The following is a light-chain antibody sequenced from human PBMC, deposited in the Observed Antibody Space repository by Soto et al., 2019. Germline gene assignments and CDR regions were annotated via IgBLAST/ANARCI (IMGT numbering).Light chain of an antibody. CDR2: GAS. Sequence: EIVMTQSPGTLSVSPGERATLSCRASQSVGGNLAWYQQKPGQAPRLLIYGASTRATGIPARFSGSGSGTEFTLTISSLQSEDFAVYYCQQYNNWPRTFGQGTKVVIK. V-gene: IGKV3-15*01. J-gene: IGKJ1*01. CDR1: QSVGGN. CDR3: QQYNNWPRT.